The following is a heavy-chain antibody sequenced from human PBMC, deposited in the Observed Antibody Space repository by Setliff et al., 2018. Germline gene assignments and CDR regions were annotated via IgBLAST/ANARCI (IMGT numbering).Heavy chain of an antibody. J-gene: IGHJ4*02. CDR3: ARGYCDGIGCPAPLYYFDS. Sequence: ASVKVSCKASGYSFTLYAMHWMRQAPGQRLEWMGWMNIDNGKTEYSQEFQDRVTFTRDTFAETAYMELRSLTSDDMDVYYRARGYCDGIGCPAPLYYFDSWGQGTLVTVSS. CDR2: MNIDNGKT. D-gene: IGHD2-21*01. CDR1: GYSFTLYA. V-gene: IGHV1-3*03.